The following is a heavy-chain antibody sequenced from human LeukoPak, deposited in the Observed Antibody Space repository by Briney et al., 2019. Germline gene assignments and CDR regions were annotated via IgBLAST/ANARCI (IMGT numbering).Heavy chain of an antibody. CDR3: ARGDGYGDYEARDY. V-gene: IGHV1-8*01. Sequence: ASVKVSCKASGYTLTSYDINWVRQATGQGLEWMGWMNPNSGNTGYAQKFQGRVTMTRNTSISTAYMELSSLRSEDTAVYYCARGDGYGDYEARDYWGQGTLVTVSS. CDR2: MNPNSGNT. J-gene: IGHJ4*02. CDR1: GYTLTSYD. D-gene: IGHD4-17*01.